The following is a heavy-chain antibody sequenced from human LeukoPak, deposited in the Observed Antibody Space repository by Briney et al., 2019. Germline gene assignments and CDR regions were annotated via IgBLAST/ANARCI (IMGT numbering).Heavy chain of an antibody. CDR2: IYYTGST. V-gene: IGHV4-59*01. D-gene: IGHD2-8*01. Sequence: SETPSLTCTVSGGSISYYYWSWIRQRPGKGLESIGHIYYTGSTNYNPSLKSRVTISVDTSKNQFSLKVSSVTAADTAVYYCARGMTLPDYWGQGTLVTASS. CDR3: ARGMTLPDY. J-gene: IGHJ4*02. CDR1: GGSISYYY.